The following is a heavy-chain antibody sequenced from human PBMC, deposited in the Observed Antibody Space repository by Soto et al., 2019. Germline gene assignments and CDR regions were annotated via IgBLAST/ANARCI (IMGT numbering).Heavy chain of an antibody. V-gene: IGHV3-21*01. CDR3: ARGLLWFGELLYYFDY. CDR1: GFTFSSYS. J-gene: IGHJ4*02. D-gene: IGHD3-10*01. CDR2: ISSSSSYI. Sequence: GGSLRLSCAASGFTFSSYSMNWVRQAPGKGLEWVSSISSSSSYIYYADSVKGRFTISRDNAKNSLYQQMNSLRAEDTAVYYCARGLLWFGELLYYFDYWGQGTLVTVSS.